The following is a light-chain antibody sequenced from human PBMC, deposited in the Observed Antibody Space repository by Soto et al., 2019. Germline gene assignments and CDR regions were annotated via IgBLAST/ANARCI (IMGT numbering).Light chain of an antibody. CDR2: DVS. CDR3: QQYGSSPP. Sequence: EIVLTQSPGTLSLSPGERATLSCRSSQSVSSSYLAWYQHKPGQAPRLLIYDVSSRATGIPDRVSGSGSGTDFTLSSSRRELEDVAVYYWQQYGSSPPFGQGTKVQIQ. J-gene: IGKJ1*01. CDR1: QSVSSSY. V-gene: IGKV3-20*01.